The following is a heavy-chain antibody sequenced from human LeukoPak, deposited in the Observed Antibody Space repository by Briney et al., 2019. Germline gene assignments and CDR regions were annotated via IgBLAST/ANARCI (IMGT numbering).Heavy chain of an antibody. CDR2: ISYSGNT. D-gene: IGHD2-15*01. Sequence: KPSETLSLTCSVSGGSISSYYWSWIPQPPGKGLEWIGYISYSGNTNYNPSLKSRVTISVDTSKNQFSLKLSSVTAADTAVYYCATRSTGVAATFDCWGQGALVTVSS. V-gene: IGHV4-59*01. CDR1: GGSISSYY. CDR3: ATRSTGVAATFDC. J-gene: IGHJ4*02.